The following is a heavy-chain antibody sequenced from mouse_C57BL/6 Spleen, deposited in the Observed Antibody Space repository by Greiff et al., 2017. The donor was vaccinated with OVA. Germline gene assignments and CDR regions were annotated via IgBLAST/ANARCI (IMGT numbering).Heavy chain of an antibody. D-gene: IGHD2-4*01. CDR1: GYTFTSYW. J-gene: IGHJ4*01. Sequence: QLQQSGAELAKLGASVKLSCKAPGYTFTSYWMHWVKQRPGQGLEWIGYFNPISGYTKYNQKFKDKATLTADKSSSTAYMQLSSLTYEDSAVYYCARSLYDDDPRYAMDYWGQGTSVTVSS. V-gene: IGHV1-7*01. CDR2: FNPISGYT. CDR3: ARSLYDDDPRYAMDY.